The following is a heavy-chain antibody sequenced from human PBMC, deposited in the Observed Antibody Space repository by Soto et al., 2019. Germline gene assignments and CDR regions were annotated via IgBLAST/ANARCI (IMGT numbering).Heavy chain of an antibody. Sequence: EVQLVESGGGSVQPGGSLRLSCAASGFTFNTYWMHWVRQVPGKGLVYVSRIDSHGRSTTYADSVKGRFTISRDNAKNTLYLQMNSLRAEDTAMYYCARGAGWARRSTEFTDYWGQGTLVSVSS. D-gene: IGHD6-19*01. CDR1: GFTFNTYW. CDR2: IDSHGRST. J-gene: IGHJ4*02. CDR3: ARGAGWARRSTEFTDY. V-gene: IGHV3-74*01.